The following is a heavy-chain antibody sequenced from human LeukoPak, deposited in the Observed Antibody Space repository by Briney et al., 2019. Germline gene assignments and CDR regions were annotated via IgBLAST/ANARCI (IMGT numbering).Heavy chain of an antibody. CDR3: AREGGGYSYGQYYFDY. Sequence: GGSLRLSCAASGFTFSSYSMNWVRQAPGKGLEWVSSISSSSSYIYYADSVKGRFTISRDNAKNSLYLQMNRLRAEDTAVYYCAREGGGYSYGQYYFDYWGQGTLVTVSS. CDR2: ISSSSSYI. CDR1: GFTFSSYS. J-gene: IGHJ4*02. D-gene: IGHD5-18*01. V-gene: IGHV3-21*01.